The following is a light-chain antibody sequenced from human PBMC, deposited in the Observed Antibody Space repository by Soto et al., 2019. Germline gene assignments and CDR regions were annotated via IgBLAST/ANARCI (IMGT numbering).Light chain of an antibody. J-gene: IGLJ2*01. CDR2: STN. CDR3: VLFMGNGISV. V-gene: IGLV8-61*01. CDR1: SGSVSTSYY. Sequence: QTVVTQEPSFSVSPGGTVTLTCGLSSGSVSTSYYPSWYQQTPGQAPRTLIYSTNSLSSGVPDRCSGSILGNKAALTITGAQADDESDYYCVLFMGNGISVFGGGTKLTVL.